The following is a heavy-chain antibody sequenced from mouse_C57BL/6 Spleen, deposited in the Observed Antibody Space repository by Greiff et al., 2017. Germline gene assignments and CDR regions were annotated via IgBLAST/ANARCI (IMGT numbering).Heavy chain of an antibody. CDR3: ARVRDGYPC. J-gene: IGHJ3*01. Sequence: EVQLQESGPGLVKPSQSLSLTCPVTGYSITSGYYWNWIRQFPGNKLEWMGYISYDGSNNYNPSLKNRISITRDTSKNQFFLKLNSVTTEDTATYYCARVRDGYPCWGQGTLVTVAA. CDR1: GYSITSGYY. V-gene: IGHV3-6*01. CDR2: ISYDGSN. D-gene: IGHD3-3*01.